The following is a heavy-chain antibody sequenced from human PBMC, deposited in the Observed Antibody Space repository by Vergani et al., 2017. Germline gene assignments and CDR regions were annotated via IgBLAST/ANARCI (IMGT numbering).Heavy chain of an antibody. CDR2: ISAYNGNT. D-gene: IGHD2-2*01. V-gene: IGHV1-18*01. CDR1: GYTFTSYG. CDR3: ARGPTYDRYCRSTSCLDAFDI. J-gene: IGHJ3*02. Sequence: QVQLGQSGAEVKKPGASVKVSCKASGYTFTSYGISWVRQAPGQGLEWMGWISAYNGNTNYAQKLQGRVTMTTDTSTSTAYMELRSLRSDDTAVYYCARGPTYDRYCRSTSCLDAFDIWGQGTMVTVSS.